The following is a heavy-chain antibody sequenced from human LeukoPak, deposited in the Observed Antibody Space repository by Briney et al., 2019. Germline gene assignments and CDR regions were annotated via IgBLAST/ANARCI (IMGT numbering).Heavy chain of an antibody. J-gene: IGHJ5*02. CDR2: IRYDGSNK. V-gene: IGHV3-30*02. Sequence: GGSLRLSCAASGVTFSSSGMHWVRQAPGKGLEWVAFIRYDGSNKYYADSVKGRFTISRDNSKNTLYLQMNSLRAEDTAVYYCAKDTTPPKAGLDPWGQGTLLTVSS. CDR3: AKDTTPPKAGLDP. D-gene: IGHD1-14*01. CDR1: GVTFSSSG.